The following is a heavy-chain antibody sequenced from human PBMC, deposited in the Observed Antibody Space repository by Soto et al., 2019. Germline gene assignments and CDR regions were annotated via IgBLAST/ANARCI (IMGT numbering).Heavy chain of an antibody. CDR2: ISGSGDKT. Sequence: EVHLLESGGDLVLPGGSLRLSCAASGFAFNDFAMNWVRQAPGKGPEWLSTISGSGDKTFHSDSVKGRFNISRDNSNNKMFLQMNSLRAEDTAIYYCAKGASHAPFEKWGRGTLVIVSS. CDR3: AKGASHAPFEK. CDR1: GFAFNDFA. J-gene: IGHJ4*02. V-gene: IGHV3-23*01.